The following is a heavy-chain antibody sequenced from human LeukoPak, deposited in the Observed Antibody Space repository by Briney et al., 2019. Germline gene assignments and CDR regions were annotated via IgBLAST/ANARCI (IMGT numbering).Heavy chain of an antibody. D-gene: IGHD3-3*02. CDR1: GGSISPYY. CDR2: IYYSGST. V-gene: IGHV4-59*01. J-gene: IGHJ4*02. CDR3: ARRGIRQTFDN. Sequence: SETLSLTCTVSGGSISPYYWNWIRQPPGKGLEWIGYIYYSGSTNYNPSLKSRVTISVDTSKNQFSLNLTSVTAADTAVYYCARRGIRQTFDNWGQGTLVTVSS.